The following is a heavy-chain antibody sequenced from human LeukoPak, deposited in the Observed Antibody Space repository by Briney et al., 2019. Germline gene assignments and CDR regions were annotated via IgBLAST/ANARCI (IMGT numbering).Heavy chain of an antibody. J-gene: IGHJ5*02. CDR1: GDSVSSSPYY. CDR2: TFSTST. D-gene: IGHD5-24*01. CDR3: ARYKFHNYFDP. V-gene: IGHV4-61*01. Sequence: PSETLSLTCSVSGDSVSSSPYYWGWIRQPPGKGLEWIGNTFSTSTLYNASLRSRVPILVDTSKNQFSLKLTSATAADTAIYYCARYKFHNYFDPWGQGTLVVVSS.